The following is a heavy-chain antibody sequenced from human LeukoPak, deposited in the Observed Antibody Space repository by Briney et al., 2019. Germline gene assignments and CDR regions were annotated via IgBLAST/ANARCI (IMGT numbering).Heavy chain of an antibody. D-gene: IGHD3-10*01. J-gene: IGHJ4*02. CDR3: AKDSGGDFDY. Sequence: PGRSLRLSCAVSGCTFSSYGMHWVRQAPGKGLEWVAVISYDGSNKYYADSVKGRFTISRDNSKNTLYLQMNSLRAEDTAVYYCAKDSGGDFDYWGQGTLVTVSS. CDR2: ISYDGSNK. CDR1: GCTFSSYG. V-gene: IGHV3-30*18.